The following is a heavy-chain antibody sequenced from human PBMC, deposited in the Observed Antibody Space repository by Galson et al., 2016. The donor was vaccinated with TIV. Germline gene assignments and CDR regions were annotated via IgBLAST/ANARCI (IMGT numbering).Heavy chain of an antibody. CDR2: IYSAGNT. CDR3: ARVSGVVRGYGLDV. D-gene: IGHD3-10*01. CDR1: GFSFGTYG. Sequence: SLRLSCAASGFSFGTYGMHWVRQAPGKGLEWVSLIYSAGNTFYADSVKGRFTLSRDNSKNTVYLQISSLRVEDTAVYYCARVSGVVRGYGLDVWGQGTMVTVAS. J-gene: IGHJ6*02. V-gene: IGHV3-53*01.